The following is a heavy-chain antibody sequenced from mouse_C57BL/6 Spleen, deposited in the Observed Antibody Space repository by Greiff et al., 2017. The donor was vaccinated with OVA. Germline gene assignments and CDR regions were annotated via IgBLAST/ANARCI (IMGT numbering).Heavy chain of an antibody. CDR1: GYAFSSYW. CDR2: IYPGDGDT. V-gene: IGHV1-80*01. J-gene: IGHJ2*01. Sequence: QVQLKESGAELVKPGASVKISCKASGYAFSSYWMNWVKQRPGKGLEWIGQIYPGDGDTNYNGKFKGKATLTADKSSSTAYMQLSSLTSEDSAVYFCARRGRFYGDYWGQGTTLTVSS. D-gene: IGHD1-1*01. CDR3: ARRGRFYGDY.